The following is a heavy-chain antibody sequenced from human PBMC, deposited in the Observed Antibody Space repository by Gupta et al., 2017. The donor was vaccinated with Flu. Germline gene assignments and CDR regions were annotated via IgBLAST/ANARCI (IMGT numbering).Heavy chain of an antibody. Sequence: QMQLVESGGGVVQFGTSLRLSCEASGFTFSGYGLAWVRQAHGKGLEWVADIASDGSHKDYADSVRGRFTISRDNSKNMLSLEMDSLRVEDTAVYYCAKDGPWTASCPYYCYYMDVWGKGTTVTVSS. CDR1: GFTFSGYG. D-gene: IGHD2-2*01. J-gene: IGHJ6*03. V-gene: IGHV3-30*18. CDR3: AKDGPWTASCPYYCYYMDV. CDR2: IASDGSHK.